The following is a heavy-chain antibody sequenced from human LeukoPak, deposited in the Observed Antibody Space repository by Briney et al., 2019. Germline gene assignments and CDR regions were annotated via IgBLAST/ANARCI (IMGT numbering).Heavy chain of an antibody. CDR1: GLGLSVLS. CDR2: IRPETGEP. J-gene: IGHJ4*02. CDR3: STDSGRSYFYFDF. Sequence: ASVKVSCKISGLGLSVLSIHWMRQAPGKGLEWVGGIRPETGEPIFAQKFRGRVTITEDTFTDTGYLELRGLTSKDTAVYYCSTDSGRSYFYFDFWGQGTLVTVSS. D-gene: IGHD3-10*01. V-gene: IGHV1-24*01.